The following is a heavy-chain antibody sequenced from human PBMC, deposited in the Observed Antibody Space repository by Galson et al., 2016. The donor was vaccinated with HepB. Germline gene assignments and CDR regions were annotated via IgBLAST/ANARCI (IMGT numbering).Heavy chain of an antibody. V-gene: IGHV3-11*01. CDR3: AKISLGGYNSGWGGSFDI. D-gene: IGHD6-19*01. CDR2: IDSSGTTI. J-gene: IGHJ3*02. CDR1: GFTFSDYY. Sequence: SLRLSCAASGFTFSDYYMNWIRQAPGKGLECISYIDSSGTTIYYSDSVKGRFTISRDNSKNTLYLQMNSLRAEDAAVYYCAKISLGGYNSGWGGSFDIWGRGTMVTVSS.